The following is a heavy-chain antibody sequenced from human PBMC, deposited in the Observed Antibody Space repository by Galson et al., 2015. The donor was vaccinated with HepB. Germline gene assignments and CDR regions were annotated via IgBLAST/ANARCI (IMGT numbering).Heavy chain of an antibody. CDR2: ISSSSSYI. D-gene: IGHD4-17*01. V-gene: IGHV3-21*01. CDR1: GFTFSSYS. J-gene: IGHJ5*02. Sequence: SLRLSCAASGFTFSSYSMNWVRQAPGKGLEWVSSISSSSSYIYYADSVKGRFTISRDNAKNSLYLQMNSLRAEDTAVYYCSKAYGDYRWYNWFDPWGQGTLVTVSS. CDR3: SKAYGDYRWYNWFDP.